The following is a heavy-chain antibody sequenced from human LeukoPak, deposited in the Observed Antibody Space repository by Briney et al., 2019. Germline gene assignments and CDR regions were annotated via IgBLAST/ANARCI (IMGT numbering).Heavy chain of an antibody. J-gene: IGHJ4*02. CDR1: GGSISSYY. Sequence: SETLSLTCTVSGGSISSYYWGWIRQPPGKGLEWIGYINYSGSTNYNPSLKSRVTVSVDSSSNQFSLKLRSVTAADTAVYYCARGRRFSGYYNVYFDYWGQGTLVTVSS. D-gene: IGHD3-3*01. CDR2: INYSGST. V-gene: IGHV4-59*01. CDR3: ARGRRFSGYYNVYFDY.